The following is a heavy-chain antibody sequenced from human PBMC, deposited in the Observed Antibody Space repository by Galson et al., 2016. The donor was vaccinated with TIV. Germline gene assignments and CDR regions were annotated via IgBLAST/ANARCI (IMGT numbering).Heavy chain of an antibody. CDR2: MSYNGNA. V-gene: IGHV4-59*01. Sequence: ETLSLTCTVSNGSINGYYWGWIRQPPGKGLEWIGYMSYNGNANYNPSLKSRVTISIDTSKNQFSLKMSSVTAADTAVYYCARCDSSSWPPYFDYWGQGTLVTVSS. CDR1: NGSINGYY. D-gene: IGHD6-13*01. CDR3: ARCDSSSWPPYFDY. J-gene: IGHJ4*02.